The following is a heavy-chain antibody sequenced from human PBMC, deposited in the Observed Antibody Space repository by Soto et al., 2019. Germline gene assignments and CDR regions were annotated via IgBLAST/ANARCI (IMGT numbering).Heavy chain of an antibody. Sequence: ASVKVSCKASGGTFSSYTISWVRQAPGQGLEWMGRIIPILGIANYAQKFQGRVTITADKSTSTAYMELSSLRSEDTAVYYCARVLLLGYDSSGQIDYWGQGTLVTVSS. CDR2: IIPILGIA. J-gene: IGHJ4*02. CDR3: ARVLLLGYDSSGQIDY. CDR1: GGTFSSYT. D-gene: IGHD3-22*01. V-gene: IGHV1-69*02.